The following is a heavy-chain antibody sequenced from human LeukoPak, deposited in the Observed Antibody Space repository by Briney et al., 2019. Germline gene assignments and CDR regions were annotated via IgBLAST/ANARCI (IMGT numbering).Heavy chain of an antibody. CDR1: GGSISSYY. V-gene: IGHV4-59*01. CDR3: ARGGTVQGSEYFQH. D-gene: IGHD3-16*01. J-gene: IGHJ1*01. CDR2: IYYSGST. Sequence: PSETLSLTCTVSGGSISSYYWSWIRQPPGKGLEWIGYIYYSGSTNYNPSLKSRVTISVDTSKNQFSLKLSSVTAADTAVYYCARGGTVQGSEYFQHWGQGTLVTVSS.